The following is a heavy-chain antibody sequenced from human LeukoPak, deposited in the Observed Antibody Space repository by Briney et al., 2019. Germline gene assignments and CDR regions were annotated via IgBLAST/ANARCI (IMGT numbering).Heavy chain of an antibody. D-gene: IGHD3-10*01. CDR2: INSDGSTT. J-gene: IGHJ4*02. CDR1: GFTFSSYW. CDR3: ARGCITMVRGVIINLEYLDY. Sequence: PGRSLRLSCAASGFTFSSYWMHWVRQAPGKGLVWVSRINSDGSTTIYADSVKGRFTISRDNAKNTVYLQMNSLRAEDTAVYYCARGCITMVRGVIINLEYLDYWGQGTLVTVSS. V-gene: IGHV3-74*01.